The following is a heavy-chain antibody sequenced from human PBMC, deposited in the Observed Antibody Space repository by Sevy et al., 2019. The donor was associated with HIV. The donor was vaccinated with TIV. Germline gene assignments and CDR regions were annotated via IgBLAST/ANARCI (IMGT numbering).Heavy chain of an antibody. D-gene: IGHD6-19*01. CDR1: GFSFRSYG. CDR3: AKDPGAVASCPNY. V-gene: IGHV3-30*18. Sequence: GCSLRLSCGASGFSFRSYGMHWVRQAPGKGLEWVAVISYDGSNKYYADSVKGRFTISRDNSKNALYLQMSSLRADDTAVYYYAKDPGAVASCPNYWGQGTLVTVSS. CDR2: ISYDGSNK. J-gene: IGHJ4*02.